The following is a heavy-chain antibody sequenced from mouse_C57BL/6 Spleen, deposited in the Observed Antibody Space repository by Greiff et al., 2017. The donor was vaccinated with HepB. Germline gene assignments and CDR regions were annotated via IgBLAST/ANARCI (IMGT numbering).Heavy chain of an antibody. CDR1: GYTFTDYY. D-gene: IGHD1-1*01. V-gene: IGHV1-76*01. CDR3: ARKGYYYGKGYAMDY. J-gene: IGHJ4*01. CDR2: IYPGSGNT. Sequence: QVQLQQSGAELVRPGASVKLSCKASGYTFTDYYINWVKQRPGQGLEWIARIYPGSGNTYYNEKFKGKATLTAEKSSSTAYMQLSSLTSEDSAVYYCARKGYYYGKGYAMDYWGQGTSVTVSS.